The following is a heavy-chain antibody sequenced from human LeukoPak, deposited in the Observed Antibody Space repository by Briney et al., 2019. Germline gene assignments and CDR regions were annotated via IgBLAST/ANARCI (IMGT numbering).Heavy chain of an antibody. Sequence: PSETLSLTCTVSGGSISSSSYYWGWIRQPPGKGLEWIGSIYYSGSTYYNPSLKSRVTISVDTSKNQFSLKLSSVTAADTAVYYCARDRDCSGGSCYSGFFDLWGRGTLVTVSS. D-gene: IGHD2-15*01. J-gene: IGHJ2*01. CDR1: GGSISSSSYY. CDR3: ARDRDCSGGSCYSGFFDL. V-gene: IGHV4-39*02. CDR2: IYYSGST.